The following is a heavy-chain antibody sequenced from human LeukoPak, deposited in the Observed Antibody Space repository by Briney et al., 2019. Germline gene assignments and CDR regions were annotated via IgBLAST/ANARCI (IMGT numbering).Heavy chain of an antibody. V-gene: IGHV4-39*07. J-gene: IGHJ5*02. CDR3: ARDWVEMATTQRNDNWFDP. Sequence: PSETLSLTCTVSGGSISSSSYYWGWIRQPPGKGLEWIGSIYYSGSTYYNPSLKSRVTISVDTSKNQFSLKLSSVTAADTAVYYCARDWVEMATTQRNDNWFDPWGQGTLVTVSS. D-gene: IGHD5-24*01. CDR1: GGSISSSSYY. CDR2: IYYSGST.